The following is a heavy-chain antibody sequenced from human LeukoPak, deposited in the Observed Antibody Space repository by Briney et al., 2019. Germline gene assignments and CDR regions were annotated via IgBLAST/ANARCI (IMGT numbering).Heavy chain of an antibody. J-gene: IGHJ4*02. CDR2: IYYSGST. Sequence: PSETLSLTCTVSGGSISSDYWSWIRQPPGKGLEWIGYIYYSGSTNYNPSLKSRVTISLDTSQNQFSLKLSSVTAADTAVYYCARRAGYLYYFDYWGQGTLVTVSS. D-gene: IGHD3-16*02. CDR3: ARRAGYLYYFDY. V-gene: IGHV4-59*12. CDR1: GGSISSDY.